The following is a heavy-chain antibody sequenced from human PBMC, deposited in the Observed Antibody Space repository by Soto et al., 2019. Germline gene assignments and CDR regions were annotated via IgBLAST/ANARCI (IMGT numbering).Heavy chain of an antibody. J-gene: IGHJ6*02. D-gene: IGHD2-2*01. CDR3: ARVSSSIVVVPDYGMDV. V-gene: IGHV1-18*04. CDR2: ISGKNGNT. CDR1: GYTFISHG. Sequence: GPSVKVSCKASGYTFISHGMSWVRQAPGQGLEWMGWISGKNGNTKFAQKFQGRVTLTTDTSTSTAYMEVRSLRTDDTAVYYCARVSSSIVVVPDYGMDVWGQGTTVTVSS.